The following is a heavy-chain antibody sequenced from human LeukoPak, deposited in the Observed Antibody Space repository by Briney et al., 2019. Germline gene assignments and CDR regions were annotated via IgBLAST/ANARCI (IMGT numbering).Heavy chain of an antibody. D-gene: IGHD2-2*01. J-gene: IGHJ3*02. CDR2: IIPIFGTA. V-gene: IGHV1-69*05. CDR1: GGTFSSYA. CDR3: ARDEMTSTSKHAFDI. Sequence: ASVKVSCKASGGTFSSYAISWVRQAPGQGLEWMGGIIPIFGTANYAQKFQGRVTITTDESTSTAYMELSSLRSEDTAVYYCARDEMTSTSKHAFDIWGQGTMVTVSS.